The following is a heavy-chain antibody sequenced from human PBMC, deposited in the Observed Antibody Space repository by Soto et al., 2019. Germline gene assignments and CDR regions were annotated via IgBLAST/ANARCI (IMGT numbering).Heavy chain of an antibody. CDR3: ARGPKKLIY. D-gene: IGHD1-1*01. V-gene: IGHV4-34*01. CDR1: GGSFSGYY. Sequence: NPSETLSLTCAVSGGSFSGYYWTWIRQPPGKGLEWIGEINHSGSTNYNPSLKSRVTISIDTSKNQFSLNVSSVTAADTAVYYCARGPKKLIYWGQGTLVTVSS. J-gene: IGHJ4*02. CDR2: INHSGST.